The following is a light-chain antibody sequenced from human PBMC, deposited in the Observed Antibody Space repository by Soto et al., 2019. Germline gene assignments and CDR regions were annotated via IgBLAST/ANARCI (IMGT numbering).Light chain of an antibody. V-gene: IGKV3-20*01. CDR2: GAS. CDR3: HQCDSSPWT. CDR1: QSLSSNY. J-gene: IGKJ1*01. Sequence: ERAMTQSPATLSVSPGERATLSCRASQSLSSNYLAWYQQKPGQAPRLLIYGASSRATGIPDRFSGSGSGTDFTLTISRLEPEDFAVFYCHQCDSSPWTFGQGTKVDIK.